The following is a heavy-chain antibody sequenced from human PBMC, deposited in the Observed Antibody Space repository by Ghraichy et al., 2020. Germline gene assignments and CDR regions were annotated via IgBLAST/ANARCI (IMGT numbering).Heavy chain of an antibody. CDR1: GGSFSGYY. Sequence: TLSLTCAVYGGSFSGYYWSWIRQPPGKGLEWIGEINHSGSTNYNPSLKSRVTISVDTSKNQFSLKLSSVTAADTAVYYCARGPRGVQLWRTGGYYYGMDVWGQGTTVTVSS. CDR3: ARGPRGVQLWRTGGYYYGMDV. CDR2: INHSGST. J-gene: IGHJ6*02. V-gene: IGHV4-34*01. D-gene: IGHD5-18*01.